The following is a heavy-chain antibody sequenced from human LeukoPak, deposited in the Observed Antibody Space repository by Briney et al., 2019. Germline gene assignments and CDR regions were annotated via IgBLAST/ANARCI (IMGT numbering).Heavy chain of an antibody. CDR1: GLTVSSNY. Sequence: GGSLRLSCEASGLTVSSNYMSWVRQAPGKGLERGSVIYGGGSTYYADSVKGRFTISRDNSKNTLYLQMSSLRAEDTAVYFCAKVRGGYTYGGYFDSWGQGTLVTVSS. D-gene: IGHD5-18*01. V-gene: IGHV3-53*01. CDR2: IYGGGST. CDR3: AKVRGGYTYGGYFDS. J-gene: IGHJ4*02.